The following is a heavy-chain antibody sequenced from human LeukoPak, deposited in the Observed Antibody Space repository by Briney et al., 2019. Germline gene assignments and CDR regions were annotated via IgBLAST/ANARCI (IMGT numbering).Heavy chain of an antibody. Sequence: GVPLRLSCRPSGFTFSIYAMICARQSPEKALEWVTAISCSGGSTYYADSVKGRFTISRDNSKNTLYLQMNSLRAEDKAVYYCAKGWSSGWSVFDYWGQGTLVTVSS. CDR1: GFTFSIYA. CDR2: ISCSGGST. V-gene: IGHV3-23*01. D-gene: IGHD6-19*01. J-gene: IGHJ4*02. CDR3: AKGWSSGWSVFDY.